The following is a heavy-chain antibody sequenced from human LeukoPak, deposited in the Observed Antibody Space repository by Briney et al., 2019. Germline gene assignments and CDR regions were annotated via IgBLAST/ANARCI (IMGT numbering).Heavy chain of an antibody. CDR1: GFTFSSYW. Sequence: GGSLRLSCAASGFTFSSYWMSWVRQAPGKGLEWVANIKQDGSEKYYVDSVKGRFTISRDNAKNSLYLQMNSLRAEDTAVYYCARSTPIFSSGSYYYFDYWGQGTLVTVSS. CDR2: IKQDGSEK. J-gene: IGHJ4*02. D-gene: IGHD6-19*01. CDR3: ARSTPIFSSGSYYYFDY. V-gene: IGHV3-7*01.